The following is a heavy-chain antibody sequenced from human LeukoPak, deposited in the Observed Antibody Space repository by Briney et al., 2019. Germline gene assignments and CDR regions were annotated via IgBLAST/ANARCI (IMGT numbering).Heavy chain of an antibody. V-gene: IGHV1-18*04. D-gene: IGHD2-2*01. CDR1: GYTFTSFG. CDR3: AREGCSNTSCYLGAFDI. Sequence: ASVTVSCKASGYTFTSFGISWVRQAPGQGLEWMGWSSAYTGNTNYAQNLQGRVTMTTDTSTSTAYMELRSLRSDDTAVYYCAREGCSNTSCYLGAFDIWGQGTMVTVSS. J-gene: IGHJ3*02. CDR2: SSAYTGNT.